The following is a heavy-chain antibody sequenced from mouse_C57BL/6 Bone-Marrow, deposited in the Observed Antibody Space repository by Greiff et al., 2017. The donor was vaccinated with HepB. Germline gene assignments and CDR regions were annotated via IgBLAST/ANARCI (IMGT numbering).Heavy chain of an antibody. CDR1: GYTFTSYW. V-gene: IGHV1-72*01. CDR3: ARHYDYDGFAY. D-gene: IGHD2-4*01. J-gene: IGHJ3*01. CDR2: IDPNSGGT. Sequence: QVQLQQPGAELVKPGASVKLSCKASGYTFTSYWMHWVKQRPGRGLEWIGRIDPNSGGTKYNEKFKSKATLTVDKPSSTAYMQRSSLTSEDSAVYYCARHYDYDGFAYWGQGTLVTVSA.